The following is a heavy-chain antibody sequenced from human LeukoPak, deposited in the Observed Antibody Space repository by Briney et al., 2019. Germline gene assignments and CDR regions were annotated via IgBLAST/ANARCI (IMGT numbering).Heavy chain of an antibody. V-gene: IGHV1-46*01. D-gene: IGHD2-2*01. Sequence: ASVKVSCKASGYTFTSYYMHWVRQAPGQGLEWMGIINPSGGSTSYAQKFQGRVTMTRDTSTGTVYMELSSLRSEDTAVDYCARVSVPAAYYYYYGMDVWGQGTTVTVSS. CDR1: GYTFTSYY. CDR2: INPSGGST. CDR3: ARVSVPAAYYYYYGMDV. J-gene: IGHJ6*02.